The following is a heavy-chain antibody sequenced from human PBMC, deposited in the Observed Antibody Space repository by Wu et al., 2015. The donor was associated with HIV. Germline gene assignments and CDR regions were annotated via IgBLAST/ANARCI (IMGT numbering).Heavy chain of an antibody. CDR3: ARGSGYHDSSGYYTGDY. CDR1: GYTFTSYD. J-gene: IGHJ4*02. Sequence: QVQLVQSGAEVKKPGASVKVSCKASGYTFTSYDINWVRQATGQGLEWMGWMNPNSGNTGYAQKFQGRVTMTRNASISTAYMELSSLRSEDTAVYYCARGSGYHDSSGYYTGDYWGQGTLVTVSS. V-gene: IGHV1-8*01. CDR2: MNPNSGNT. D-gene: IGHD3-22*01.